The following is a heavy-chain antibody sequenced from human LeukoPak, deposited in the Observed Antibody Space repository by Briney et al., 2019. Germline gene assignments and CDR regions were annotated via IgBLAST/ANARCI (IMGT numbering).Heavy chain of an antibody. D-gene: IGHD3-22*01. V-gene: IGHV5-51*01. CDR1: GYSFTSYW. CDR3: ARQTYYYDSSGYYYLDY. Sequence: GEPLKISCKGSGYSFTSYWIGWVRQMPGKGLEWMEIIYPGDSDTRYSPSFQGQVTISADKSISTAYLQWSSLKASDTPMYYCARQTYYYDSSGYYYLDYWGQGTLVTVSS. CDR2: IYPGDSDT. J-gene: IGHJ4*02.